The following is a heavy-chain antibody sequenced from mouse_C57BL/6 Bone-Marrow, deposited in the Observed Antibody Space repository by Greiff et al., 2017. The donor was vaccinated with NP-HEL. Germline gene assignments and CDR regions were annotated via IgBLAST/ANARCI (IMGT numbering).Heavy chain of an antibody. CDR3: ALITTVVVPH. J-gene: IGHJ1*03. V-gene: IGHV14-2*01. CDR2: IDPEDGET. D-gene: IGHD1-1*01. CDR1: GFNIKDYY. Sequence: VQLQQSGAELVKPGASVKLSCTASGFNIKDYYMHWVKQRTEQGLEWIGRIDPEDGETKYAPTFQGKATITADTSSNTAHLQLSSLTSEDTAVYYCALITTVVVPHWGTGTTVTVSS.